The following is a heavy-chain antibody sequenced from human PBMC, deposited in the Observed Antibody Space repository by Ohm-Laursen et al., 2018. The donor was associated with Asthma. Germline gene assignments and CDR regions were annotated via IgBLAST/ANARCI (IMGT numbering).Heavy chain of an antibody. Sequence: GESLRISCKGSGYSFTSYWIGWVRQMPGKGLEWMGIIYPGDSDTRYSPSFQGQVTISADKSISTAYLQWSSLKASDTAMYYCARHPSDYSKFGDWFDPWGQGTLVTVSS. V-gene: IGHV5-51*01. CDR2: IYPGDSDT. CDR1: GYSFTSYW. D-gene: IGHD4-11*01. J-gene: IGHJ5*02. CDR3: ARHPSDYSKFGDWFDP.